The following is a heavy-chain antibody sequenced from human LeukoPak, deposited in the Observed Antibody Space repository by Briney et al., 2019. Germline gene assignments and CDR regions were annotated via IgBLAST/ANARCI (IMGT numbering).Heavy chain of an antibody. CDR1: AFIGSSNY. V-gene: IGHV3-53*01. J-gene: IGHJ4*02. D-gene: IGHD5-24*01. CDR3: GRDDAPDDNDGIQY. CDR2: IYGGGKT. Sequence: GGSLRLSCAASAFIGSSNYMAWVRRAPGKGLEWVSVIYGGGKTYHADSVKGRFTISRDNSRNTLYLQMRVEDTAAYFCGRDDAPDDNDGIQYWGQGTLVTVSS.